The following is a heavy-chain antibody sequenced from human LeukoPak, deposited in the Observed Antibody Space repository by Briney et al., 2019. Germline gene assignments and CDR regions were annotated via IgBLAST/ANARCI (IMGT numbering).Heavy chain of an antibody. V-gene: IGHV3-30*03. D-gene: IGHD1-7*01. J-gene: IGHJ3*02. Sequence: GRSLRLSCAASGFTFSSYGMHWVRQAPGKGLEWVAVISYDGSNKYYADSVKGRFTISRDNSKNTLYLQMNSLRAEDTAVDYCARHLRVGDWNYGDRAFDIWGQGTMVTVSS. CDR2: ISYDGSNK. CDR3: ARHLRVGDWNYGDRAFDI. CDR1: GFTFSSYG.